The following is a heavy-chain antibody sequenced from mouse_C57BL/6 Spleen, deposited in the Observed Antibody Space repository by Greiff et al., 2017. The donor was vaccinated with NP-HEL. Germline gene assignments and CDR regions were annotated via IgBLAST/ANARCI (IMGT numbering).Heavy chain of an antibody. CDR3: ARGVYYYGSSPPYYFDY. V-gene: IGHV1-69*01. D-gene: IGHD1-1*01. CDR2: IDPSDSYT. Sequence: QVQLQQPGAELVMPGASVKLSCKASGYTFTSYWMHWVKQRPGQGLEWIGEIDPSDSYTNYNQKFKGKSTLTVDKSSSTAYMQLSSLTSEDSAVYYCARGVYYYGSSPPYYFDYWGQGTTLTVSS. CDR1: GYTFTSYW. J-gene: IGHJ2*01.